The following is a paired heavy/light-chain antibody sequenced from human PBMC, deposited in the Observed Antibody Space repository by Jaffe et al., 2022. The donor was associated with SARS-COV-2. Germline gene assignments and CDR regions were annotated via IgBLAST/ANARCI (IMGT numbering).Light chain of an antibody. CDR2: KAS. V-gene: IGKV1-5*03. CDR3: QQYDGYPYT. Sequence: DIQMTQSPSTLSASVGDRVTITCRASQTITVWLAWYQQKPGKAPKILISKASNLENEVPSRFSGSGFGTEFTLTISDLQPDDFATYYCQQYDGYPYTFGQGTNLEIK. J-gene: IGKJ2*01. CDR1: QTITVW.
Heavy chain of an antibody. CDR1: GFVFDTYG. Sequence: ETQLLESGGDLVQPGGSLRLSCATSGFVFDTYGMSWVRQAPGKGLEWVSTISATGGDIHYGESARGRFTISRDNSKSTLYLQMNSLRVEDSAIYYCVRGQYLFYTGHRWFDPWGQGTKVTVSS. V-gene: IGHV3-23*01. CDR3: VRGQYLFYTGHRWFDP. D-gene: IGHD1-1*01. J-gene: IGHJ5*02. CDR2: ISATGGDI.